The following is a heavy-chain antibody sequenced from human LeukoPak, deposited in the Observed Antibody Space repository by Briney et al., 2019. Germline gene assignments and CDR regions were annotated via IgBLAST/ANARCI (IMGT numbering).Heavy chain of an antibody. J-gene: IGHJ4*02. D-gene: IGHD3-10*01. V-gene: IGHV3-33*06. CDR3: AKDLDVYGSGSYYKGFDY. CDR2: IWYDGSNK. Sequence: GESLRLSCAASGFTFSVYGMHWVRQAPGKGLEWVAVIWYDGSNKYYADSVKGRFTISRDNSKNTLYLQMNSLRAEDTALYYCAKDLDVYGSGSYYKGFDYWGQGTLVTVSS. CDR1: GFTFSVYG.